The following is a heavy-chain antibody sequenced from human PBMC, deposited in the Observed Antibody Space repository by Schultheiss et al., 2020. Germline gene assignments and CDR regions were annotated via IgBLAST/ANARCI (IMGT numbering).Heavy chain of an antibody. D-gene: IGHD1-26*01. CDR2: IWYDGSNK. Sequence: GGSLRLSCAASGFTFSSYGMHWVRQAPGKGLEWVAVIWYDGSNKYYADSVKGRFTISRDNSKNTLYLQMNSLRAEDTAVYYCAKDRREWELLFLFDYWGQGTLVTVYS. CDR1: GFTFSSYG. V-gene: IGHV3-33*06. CDR3: AKDRREWELLFLFDY. J-gene: IGHJ4*02.